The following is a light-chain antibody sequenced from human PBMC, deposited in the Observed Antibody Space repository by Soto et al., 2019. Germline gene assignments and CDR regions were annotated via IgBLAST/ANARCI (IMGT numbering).Light chain of an antibody. V-gene: IGKV1-27*01. J-gene: IGKJ1*01. CDR1: QGIGIY. Sequence: DIQMTQSPSSLSASLGDRVTITCRASQGIGIYLAWDQQKPGKVPKLLIYAASTLQSGVPSRFSGRGSGTDFTLTISSLQPEDVATYYCQKYNSAPRTFGQGTRVEI. CDR3: QKYNSAPRT. CDR2: AAS.